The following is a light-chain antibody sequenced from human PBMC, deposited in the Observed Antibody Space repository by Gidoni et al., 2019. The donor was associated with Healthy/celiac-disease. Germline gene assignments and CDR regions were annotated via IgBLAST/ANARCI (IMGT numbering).Light chain of an antibody. V-gene: IGKV1-33*01. CDR2: DAS. Sequence: IPLPQSPSSLSASVGDRVTITCQASQDISNYLNWYQQKPGKAPKLLIYDASNLETGVPSRFSGSGSGTDFTFTISSLQPEDIATYYCQQYDNLPRLTFGGGTKVEIK. J-gene: IGKJ4*01. CDR1: QDISNY. CDR3: QQYDNLPRLT.